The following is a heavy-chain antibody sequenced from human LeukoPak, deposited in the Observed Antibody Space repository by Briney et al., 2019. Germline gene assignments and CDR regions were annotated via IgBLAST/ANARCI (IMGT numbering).Heavy chain of an antibody. V-gene: IGHV3-7*01. CDR2: IKQDGSEK. J-gene: IGHJ4*02. CDR1: GFSFSNYW. D-gene: IGHD4-11*01. CDR3: ATGRDYRFDY. Sequence: NPGGSLRLSCAASGFSFSNYWMSWVRQAPGKGLEWVANIKQDGSEKYYVDSMEGRFTISRDNAKNSLYLQMNSLRAEDTAVYYCATGRDYRFDYWGQGTLVTVSS.